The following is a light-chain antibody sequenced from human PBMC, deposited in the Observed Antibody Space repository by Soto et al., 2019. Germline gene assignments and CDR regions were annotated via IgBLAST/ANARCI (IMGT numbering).Light chain of an antibody. J-gene: IGKJ4*01. V-gene: IGKV3-20*01. CDR2: GAS. CDR3: QQYGSFSLT. Sequence: EIVLTQSPGTLSLYPGERATLSCRASQSVSSSYLAWYQQKPGQAPRLLIYGASSRATGIPDRFSGSGSGTDFTLTISRLEPEDFAVYYCQQYGSFSLTFGGGTKVEIK. CDR1: QSVSSSY.